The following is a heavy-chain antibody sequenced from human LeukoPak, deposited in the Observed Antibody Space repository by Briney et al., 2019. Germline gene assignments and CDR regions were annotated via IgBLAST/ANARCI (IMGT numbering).Heavy chain of an antibody. CDR1: GGSFSGYY. Sequence: PSETLSLTCAVYGGSFSGYYWSWIRQPPGKGLEWIGEINHSGSTNYNPSLKSRVTMSVDTSKNQFSLKLNSVTAADTAVYYCARDYDVLTAYPPTQLFDPWGQGTLVTVSS. D-gene: IGHD3-9*01. J-gene: IGHJ5*02. CDR2: INHSGST. CDR3: ARDYDVLTAYPPTQLFDP. V-gene: IGHV4-34*01.